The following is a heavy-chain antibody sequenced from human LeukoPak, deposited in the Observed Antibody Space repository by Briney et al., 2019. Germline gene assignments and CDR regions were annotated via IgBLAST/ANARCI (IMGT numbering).Heavy chain of an antibody. CDR2: IYTSAST. V-gene: IGHV4-61*02. Sequence: SQTLSLTCNVSGGSISSGSYYWSWIRQPAGKGLEWIGRIYTSASTNYNPSLESRVTMSVDTSKNHFSLKLTSVTAADTAVYFCGRGDYYYYYMDVWGKGTTVTVSS. J-gene: IGHJ6*03. CDR1: GGSISSGSYY. CDR3: GRGDYYYYYMDV. D-gene: IGHD2-21*01.